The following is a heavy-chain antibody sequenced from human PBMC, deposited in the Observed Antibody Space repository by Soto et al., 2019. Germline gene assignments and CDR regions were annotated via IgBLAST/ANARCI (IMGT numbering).Heavy chain of an antibody. J-gene: IGHJ4*02. CDR3: ATAPFATTWEVPVELGEGGIDS. V-gene: IGHV1-69*06. Sequence: QVQLVQSGAEVKKPGSSVKVSCKASGGTFSNYPISWVRQAPGQGLEWMGWIIPMLRTSNYAQKFQGRLTITADKSTSTSYMDLSGLISEDTALYYCATAPFATTWEVPVELGEGGIDSWGQGTLVTVSS. D-gene: IGHD3-10*01. CDR2: IIPMLRTS. CDR1: GGTFSNYP.